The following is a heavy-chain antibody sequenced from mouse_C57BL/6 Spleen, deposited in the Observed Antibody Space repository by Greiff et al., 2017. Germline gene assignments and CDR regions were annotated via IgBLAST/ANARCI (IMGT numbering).Heavy chain of an antibody. Sequence: QVQLQQSGAELMKPGASVKLSCKATGYTFTGYWIEWVKQRPGHGLEWIGEILPGSGSTNYNEKFKGKATFTADKSSNTAYMQLSSLTTEDSAIYYCASGPSIYGSSHWYFDVWGTGTTVTVSS. CDR2: ILPGSGST. CDR3: ASGPSIYGSSHWYFDV. J-gene: IGHJ1*03. CDR1: GYTFTGYW. D-gene: IGHD1-1*01. V-gene: IGHV1-9*01.